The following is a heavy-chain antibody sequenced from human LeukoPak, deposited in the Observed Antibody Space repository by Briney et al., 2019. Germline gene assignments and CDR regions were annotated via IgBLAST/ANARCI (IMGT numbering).Heavy chain of an antibody. CDR1: GGSFSGYY. CDR2: INHSGST. V-gene: IGHV4-34*01. D-gene: IGHD2-15*01. J-gene: IGHJ5*02. CDR3: ARGDIPEDWFDP. Sequence: SETLSLTCAVYGGSFSGYYWSWIRQPPGKGLEWIGEINHSGSTNYNPSLKTRVTISVDTSKNQFSLKLSSVTAADTAVYYCARGDIPEDWFDPWGQGTLVTVSS.